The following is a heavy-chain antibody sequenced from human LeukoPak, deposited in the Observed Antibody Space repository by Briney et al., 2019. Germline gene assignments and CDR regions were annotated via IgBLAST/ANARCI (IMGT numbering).Heavy chain of an antibody. D-gene: IGHD2-15*01. CDR1: GGSISSYY. V-gene: IGHV4-59*01. Sequence: SETLSLTCTVSGGSISSYYWSWIRQPPGKGLEWIGYIYYSGSTNYNPSLKSRVTISVDTSKNQFSLKLSSVTAADTAVYYCAGGYCSGGSCYSVLPALDVWGKGTTVTVSS. J-gene: IGHJ6*04. CDR2: IYYSGST. CDR3: AGGYCSGGSCYSVLPALDV.